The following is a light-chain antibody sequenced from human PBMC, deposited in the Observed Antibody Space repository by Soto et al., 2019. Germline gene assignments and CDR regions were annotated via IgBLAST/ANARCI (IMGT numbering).Light chain of an antibody. CDR1: HSISTW. CDR3: QQYNSYWT. CDR2: KAS. Sequence: DIQMTQSPSTLSASVGDRVTITCRASHSISTWLAWYQQKPGKAPKLLIYKASSLESGVPSRFSGSGSGTEFTLTISSLQPDDFATYYCQQYNSYWTFGKGTKVESK. V-gene: IGKV1-5*03. J-gene: IGKJ1*01.